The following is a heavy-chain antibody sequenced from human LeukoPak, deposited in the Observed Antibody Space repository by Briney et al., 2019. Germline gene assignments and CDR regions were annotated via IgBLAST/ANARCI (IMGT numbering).Heavy chain of an antibody. J-gene: IGHJ3*02. V-gene: IGHV3-7*01. CDR3: ARVPALPFGGFDI. Sequence: GGSLRLSCAASGFTVSSNYVSWVRQAPGKGLEWVANIKQDGSEKYYVDSVKGRFTISRDNAKNSLYLQMNSLRAEDTAVYYCARVPALPFGGFDIWGQGTMVTVSS. CDR1: GFTVSSNY. D-gene: IGHD4-23*01. CDR2: IKQDGSEK.